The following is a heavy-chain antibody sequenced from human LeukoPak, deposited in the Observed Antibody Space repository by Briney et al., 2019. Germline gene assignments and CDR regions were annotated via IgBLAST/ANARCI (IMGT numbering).Heavy chain of an antibody. CDR1: GYTFTSYD. J-gene: IGHJ6*03. Sequence: APVKVSCKASGYTFTSYDINWVRQATGQGLEWMGWMNPNSGNTGYAQKFQGRVTMTRNTSISTAYMELSSLRSEDTAVYYCAREYYYGSGSYYYYMDVWGKGTTVTISS. V-gene: IGHV1-8*01. CDR3: AREYYYGSGSYYYYMDV. D-gene: IGHD3-10*01. CDR2: MNPNSGNT.